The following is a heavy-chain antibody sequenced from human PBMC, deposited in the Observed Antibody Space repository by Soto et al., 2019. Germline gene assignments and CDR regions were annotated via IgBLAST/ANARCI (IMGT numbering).Heavy chain of an antibody. Sequence: GXSLRLCKTAAWCKCVNHGVTWVRQTTVKVLGWVSALSGSGVSTYYADSVMGRFTISRDNSKNTVYLQMNSLRAEDTAVYYCAKIESRLYYDSTGYYPFDYWGQGTLVTVYS. J-gene: IGHJ4*02. V-gene: IGHV3-23*01. CDR2: LSGSGVST. D-gene: IGHD3-22*01. CDR3: AKIESRLYYDSTGYYPFDY. CDR1: WCKCVNHG.